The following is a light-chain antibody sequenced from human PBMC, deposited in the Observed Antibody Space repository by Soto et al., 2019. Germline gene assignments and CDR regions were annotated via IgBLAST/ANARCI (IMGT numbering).Light chain of an antibody. CDR3: QQYNNWLRT. V-gene: IGKV3D-15*01. CDR1: ETVTGK. Sequence: EIVLTQSPGTLSLSPGDRATLSCRASETVTGKYLAWYQQKAGQAPRLLIFAASNRATGIPARFSGSGSGTEFTLTISSLQSEDFAVYYCQQYNNWLRTFGQGTKVEIK. CDR2: AAS. J-gene: IGKJ1*01.